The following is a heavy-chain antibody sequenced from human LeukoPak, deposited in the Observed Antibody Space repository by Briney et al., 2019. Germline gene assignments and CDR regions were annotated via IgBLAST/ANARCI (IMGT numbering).Heavy chain of an antibody. CDR2: TYSGGNT. CDR1: GFTFSSYS. D-gene: IGHD5-12*01. J-gene: IGHJ6*02. Sequence: PGGSLRLSCAASGFTFSSYSMNWVRQAPGKGLEWVSVTYSGGNTYYADSVKDRFIVSRDNSKNTVYLHMSSLTAADTALYYCARDPSGSTSDNSFTLPKGMDVWGQGTTVTVSS. V-gene: IGHV3-66*01. CDR3: ARDPSGSTSDNSFTLPKGMDV.